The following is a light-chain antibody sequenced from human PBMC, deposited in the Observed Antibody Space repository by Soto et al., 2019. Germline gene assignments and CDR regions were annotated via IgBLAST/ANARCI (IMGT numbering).Light chain of an antibody. J-gene: IGKJ2*01. CDR3: QQYNNWPPYT. V-gene: IGKV3-15*01. CDR1: QSVSSN. Sequence: EMVMTQSPATLSVSPGERATLSCRASQSVSSNLAWYQQKPGQAPRLLIYGASTRATGIPARFSGSGSRTEFTLTISSLQSEDFAVYYCQQYNNWPPYTFGQGTKLEIK. CDR2: GAS.